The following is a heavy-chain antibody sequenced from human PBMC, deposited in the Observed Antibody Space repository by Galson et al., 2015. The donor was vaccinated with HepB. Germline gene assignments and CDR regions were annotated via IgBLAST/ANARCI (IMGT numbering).Heavy chain of an antibody. Sequence: SLRLSCAASGLAFHNCAMHWVRQAPGKGLEWMAVIWYDGSEKYYADSVKRRFTISRDNSKNILFLDMNSLRVEDTAIYYCARGESDKDSEPPDDWGQGTLVTVSS. CDR3: ARGESDKDSEPPDD. D-gene: IGHD1-26*01. V-gene: IGHV3-33*01. CDR1: GLAFHNCA. CDR2: IWYDGSEK. J-gene: IGHJ4*02.